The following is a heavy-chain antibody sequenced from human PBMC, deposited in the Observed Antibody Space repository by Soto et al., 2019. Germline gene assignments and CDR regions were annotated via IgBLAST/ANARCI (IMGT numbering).Heavy chain of an antibody. CDR2: IYYSGST. V-gene: IGHV4-39*01. CDR1: GGSISSSSYY. Sequence: QLQLQESGPGLVKPSETLSLTCTVSGGSISSSSYYWGWIRQPPGKGLEWIGSIYYSGSTYYNPSLKSRVTISVDTSKNQFSLKLSSVTAADTAVYYCARHPGYCSGGSCYSDQLVTTIDYLGQGTLVTVSS. J-gene: IGHJ4*02. CDR3: ARHPGYCSGGSCYSDQLVTTIDY. D-gene: IGHD2-15*01.